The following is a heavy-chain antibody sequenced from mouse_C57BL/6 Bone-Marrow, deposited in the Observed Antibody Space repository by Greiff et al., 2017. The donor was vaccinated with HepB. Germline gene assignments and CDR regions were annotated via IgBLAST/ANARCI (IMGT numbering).Heavy chain of an antibody. Sequence: QVQLQQPGAELVKPGASVKMSCKASGYTFTSYWMTWVKQRPGQGLEWIGDIYPGSGSTNYNEKFKSKATLTVDTSSSTAYMQLSSLTSEDSAVYYCAREGWLLRAWFAYWGQGTLVTVSA. CDR2: IYPGSGST. J-gene: IGHJ3*01. CDR1: GYTFTSYW. V-gene: IGHV1-55*01. D-gene: IGHD2-3*01. CDR3: AREGWLLRAWFAY.